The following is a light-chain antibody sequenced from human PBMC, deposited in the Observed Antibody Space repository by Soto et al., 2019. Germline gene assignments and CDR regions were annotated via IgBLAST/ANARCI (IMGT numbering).Light chain of an antibody. CDR3: SSYTSSSTYV. J-gene: IGLJ1*01. CDR1: SSDVGGYNY. Sequence: QSALTQPASVSGSPGQSIAMSCTGTSSDVGGYNYVSWYQQHPGKAPKLMVYDVSNRPSGVSNRFSGSKSGNTASLTISGLQAEDEADYYCSSYTSSSTYVLGTGTKLNVL. CDR2: DVS. V-gene: IGLV2-14*01.